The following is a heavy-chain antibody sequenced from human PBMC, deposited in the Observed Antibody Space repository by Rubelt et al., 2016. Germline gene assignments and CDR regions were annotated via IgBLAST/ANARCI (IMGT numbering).Heavy chain of an antibody. CDR3: ARDMTTVTTGDY. D-gene: IGHD4-17*01. CDR1: GFTFSSNW. J-gene: IGHJ4*02. Sequence: EVQLVESGGGLVQPGGSLRLSCAASGFTFSSNWMHWVRQAPGKGLVWVARINSVGSSTTYADSVKGRFTISRDNAKNTLYLQMNSLRAEDTAVYYCARDMTTVTTGDYWGQGTLVTVSS. CDR2: INSVGSST. V-gene: IGHV3-74*01.